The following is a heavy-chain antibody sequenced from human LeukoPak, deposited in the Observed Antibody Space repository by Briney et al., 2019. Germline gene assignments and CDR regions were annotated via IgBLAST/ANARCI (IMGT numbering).Heavy chain of an antibody. Sequence: PSETLSLTCTVSGGSISSSSYYWGWVRQPPGRGLEWIGELYHSGSTNYNPSLKSRVTISVDKSKNQFSLKLSSVTAADTAVYYCATSREGLLSLDDWGQGTLVTVSS. D-gene: IGHD2/OR15-2a*01. CDR2: LYHSGST. CDR3: ATSREGLLSLDD. CDR1: GGSISSSSYY. J-gene: IGHJ4*02. V-gene: IGHV4-39*07.